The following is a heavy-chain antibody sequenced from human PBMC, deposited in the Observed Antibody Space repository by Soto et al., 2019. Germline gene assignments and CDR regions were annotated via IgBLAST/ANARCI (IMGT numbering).Heavy chain of an antibody. J-gene: IGHJ5*02. Sequence: GASVKVSCKASGYTFTSYDIIWVRQATGQGLEWMGWMNPSTGNTDSAEKFQGRLTMTTDTSTSTAYMELRSLRSDDTAVYYCARVVGALGHWFDPWGQGTLVTVSS. D-gene: IGHD1-26*01. CDR2: MNPSTGNT. CDR3: ARVVGALGHWFDP. CDR1: GYTFTSYD. V-gene: IGHV1-8*01.